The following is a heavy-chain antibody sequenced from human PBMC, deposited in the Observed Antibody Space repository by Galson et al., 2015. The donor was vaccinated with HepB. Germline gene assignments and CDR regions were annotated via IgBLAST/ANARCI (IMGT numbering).Heavy chain of an antibody. CDR1: GFTFSSYA. V-gene: IGHV3-30*04. J-gene: IGHJ3*02. CDR3: AKDFGQLWLFAFDI. D-gene: IGHD5-18*01. Sequence: SLRLSCAASGFTFSSYAMHWVRQAPGKGLEWVAVISYDGSNKYYADSVKGRFTISRDSAKNSLYLQMNSLRAEDTALYYCAKDFGQLWLFAFDIWGQGTMVTVSS. CDR2: ISYDGSNK.